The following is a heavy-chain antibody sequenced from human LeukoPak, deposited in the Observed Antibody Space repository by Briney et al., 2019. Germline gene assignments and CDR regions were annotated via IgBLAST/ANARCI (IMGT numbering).Heavy chain of an antibody. CDR1: GASISSGGYY. V-gene: IGHV4-31*03. D-gene: IGHD3-10*01. J-gene: IGHJ5*02. CDR2: VYYSGST. Sequence: SETLSLTCTVSGASISSGGYYWSWIRQHPGKGLEWIGYVYYSGSTYYNPSLKSRVTISVDTSKNQSSLRLNSVTAADTAVYYCARDRGMVQGVRLHNWFDPWGQGTLVTVSS. CDR3: ARDRGMVQGVRLHNWFDP.